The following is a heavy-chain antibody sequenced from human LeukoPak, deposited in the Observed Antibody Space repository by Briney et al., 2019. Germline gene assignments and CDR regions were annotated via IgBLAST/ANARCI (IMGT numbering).Heavy chain of an antibody. V-gene: IGHV3-23*01. J-gene: IGHJ4*02. CDR2: ISGSGGGS. Sequence: GGSLRLSCTASGFTFGDYAMNWVRQAPGKGLEWVSVISGSGGGSHYADSVKGRFTISRDNSKNTLYLQMDSLRGEDTAVYYCAKEGAAVMGYFDYWGQGALVIVSS. CDR1: GFTFGDYA. CDR3: AKEGAAVMGYFDY. D-gene: IGHD2-15*01.